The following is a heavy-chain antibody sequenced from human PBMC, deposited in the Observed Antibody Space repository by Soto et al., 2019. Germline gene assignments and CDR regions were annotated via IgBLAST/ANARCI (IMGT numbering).Heavy chain of an antibody. D-gene: IGHD3-10*01. CDR2: TYYRSKWYN. V-gene: IGHV6-1*01. CDR1: GDSVSSNSAA. CDR3: AGNYYYGSGSYYNFDY. Sequence: SQTLSLTCAISGDSVSSNSAAWNWIRQSPSRGLEWLGRTYYRSKWYNDYAVSVKSRITINPDTSTSTAYMELRSLRSDDTAVYYCAGNYYYGSGSYYNFDYWGQGTLVTVSS. J-gene: IGHJ4*02.